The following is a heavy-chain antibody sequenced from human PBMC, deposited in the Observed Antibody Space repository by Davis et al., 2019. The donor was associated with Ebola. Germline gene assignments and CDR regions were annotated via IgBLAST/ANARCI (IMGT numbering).Heavy chain of an antibody. CDR1: GYTFTSYG. J-gene: IGHJ5*02. V-gene: IGHV1-18*01. Sequence: AASVKVSCKASGYTFTSYGISWVRQAPGQGLEWMGWISAYNGNTNYAQKFQGRVTMTRDTSISTAYMELSSLRSEDTAVYYCARVKPWLDEYNWFDPWGQGTLVTVSS. CDR3: ARVKPWLDEYNWFDP. CDR2: ISAYNGNT. D-gene: IGHD6-19*01.